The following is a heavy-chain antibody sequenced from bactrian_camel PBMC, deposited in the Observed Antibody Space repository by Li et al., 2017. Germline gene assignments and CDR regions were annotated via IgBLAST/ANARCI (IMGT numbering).Heavy chain of an antibody. V-gene: IGHV3S31*01. D-gene: IGHD2*01. J-gene: IGHJ7*01. CDR2: INYAGSSA. CDR1: GFSFASYA. Sequence: DVQLVESGGGLVQPGGSLRLSCQASGFSFASYAMTWVRQAPGKGLEWVSGINYAGSSAYYEDSVKGRFTISRDNAKNTLYLQLNSLKIEDTAMYYCAAQGEYGGAWYYYGMDYWGKGTQVTVS.